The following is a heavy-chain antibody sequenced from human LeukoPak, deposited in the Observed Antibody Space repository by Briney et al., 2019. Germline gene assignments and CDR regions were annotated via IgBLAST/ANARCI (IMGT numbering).Heavy chain of an antibody. CDR1: GYTFTSYY. CDR2: INPNSGGT. V-gene: IGHV1-2*02. J-gene: IGHJ3*02. CDR3: ARTNYYETSGWAAGLSPFDM. D-gene: IGHD3-22*01. Sequence: ASVKVSCKASGYTFTSYYMHWVRQAPGQGLEWMGWINPNSGGTDYAQKFQGRVTMTRDTSISTAYMELSRLRSDDTAVYYCARTNYYETSGWAAGLSPFDMWGRGTMVTVSS.